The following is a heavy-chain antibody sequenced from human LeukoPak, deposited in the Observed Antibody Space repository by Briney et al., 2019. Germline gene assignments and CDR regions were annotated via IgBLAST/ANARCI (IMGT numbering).Heavy chain of an antibody. CDR3: TRYSFTQDQNFDY. D-gene: IGHD1-26*01. CDR2: IKSKANSYAT. V-gene: IGHV3-73*01. CDR1: GFTFSGSA. Sequence: GGSLRLSCAASGFTFSGSAIHWVRQASGKGLKWVGRIKSKANSYATAYAASVKGRFTISRDDSKNTAYLQMNSLKTEDTAVYYCTRYSFTQDQNFDYWGQGTLVTVSS. J-gene: IGHJ4*02.